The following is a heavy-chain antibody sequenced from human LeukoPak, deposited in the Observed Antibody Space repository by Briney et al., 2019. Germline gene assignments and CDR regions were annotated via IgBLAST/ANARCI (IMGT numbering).Heavy chain of an antibody. J-gene: IGHJ3*02. Sequence: SQTLSLTCTVSGGSISSGSYYWSWIRQPAGKGPEWIGRIYTSGSTNYNPSLKSRVTISVDTSKNQFSLKLSSVTAADTAVYYCASYGDYVPAFDIWGQGTMVTVSS. D-gene: IGHD4-17*01. CDR1: GGSISSGSYY. CDR2: IYTSGST. CDR3: ASYGDYVPAFDI. V-gene: IGHV4-61*02.